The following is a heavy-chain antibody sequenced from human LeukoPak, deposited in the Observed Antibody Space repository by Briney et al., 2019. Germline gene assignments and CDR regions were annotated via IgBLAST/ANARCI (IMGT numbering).Heavy chain of an antibody. Sequence: ASVKVCCKASGYTFTGYYMHWVRQAPGQGLEWMGWINPNSGGTNYAQKFQGRVTMTRDTSISTAYMELSRLRSDDTAVDYCAREIPVYCSGGSCYLWGQGTLVTVSS. CDR1: GYTFTGYY. J-gene: IGHJ4*02. V-gene: IGHV1-2*02. CDR3: AREIPVYCSGGSCYL. D-gene: IGHD2-15*01. CDR2: INPNSGGT.